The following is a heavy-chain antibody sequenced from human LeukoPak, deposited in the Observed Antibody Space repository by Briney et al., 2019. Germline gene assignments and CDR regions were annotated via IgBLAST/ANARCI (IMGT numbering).Heavy chain of an antibody. J-gene: IGHJ5*02. D-gene: IGHD3-9*01. Sequence: ASVKVSCKASGYTFTSYDINWVRQAPGQGLEWMGWINPNSGGTNYAQKFQGRVTMTRDTSISTAYMELSRLRSDDTAVYYCARVLFSGFDPWGQGTLVTVSS. CDR1: GYTFTSYD. CDR3: ARVLFSGFDP. V-gene: IGHV1-2*02. CDR2: INPNSGGT.